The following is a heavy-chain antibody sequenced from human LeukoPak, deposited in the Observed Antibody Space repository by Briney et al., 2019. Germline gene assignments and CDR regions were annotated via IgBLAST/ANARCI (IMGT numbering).Heavy chain of an antibody. Sequence: GGSLRLSCAASGFTFDDYGMSWVRQVSGKGVEWVARINWNGGKTGYADSVKGRFSISRDNAKNSLYLQMSSLRAKDTAVYYCARGVAKNPWGQGTLVTVSS. CDR2: INWNGGKT. CDR1: GFTFDDYG. CDR3: ARGVAKNP. J-gene: IGHJ5*02. V-gene: IGHV3-20*04. D-gene: IGHD4/OR15-4a*01.